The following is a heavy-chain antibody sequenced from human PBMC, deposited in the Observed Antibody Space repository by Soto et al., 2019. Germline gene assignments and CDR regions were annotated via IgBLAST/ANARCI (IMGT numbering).Heavy chain of an antibody. D-gene: IGHD2-2*01. J-gene: IGHJ5*02. CDR3: ARQPPAHNWFDP. CDR1: GGSISSGGYY. V-gene: IGHV4-31*03. Sequence: KSSETLSLTCTVSGGSISSGGYYWSWIRQHPGKGLEWIGYIYYSGSTYYNPSLKSRVTISVDTSKNQFSLKLSSVTAADTAVYYCARQPPAHNWFDPWGQGTLVTVSS. CDR2: IYYSGST.